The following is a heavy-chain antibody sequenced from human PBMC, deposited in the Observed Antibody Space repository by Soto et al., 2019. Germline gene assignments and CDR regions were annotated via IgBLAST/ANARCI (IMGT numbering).Heavy chain of an antibody. V-gene: IGHV3-73*01. CDR2: IRSKANSYAT. J-gene: IGHJ5*02. CDR3: TRWCSSCGVGRLDP. CDR1: GFTFSSFA. Sequence: EVQLVESGGGLVQPGGSLKLSCAASGFTFSSFAMHWVRQASGKGLEWVGRIRSKANSYATEYAASVKGRFTISRDDSKNTAYLQMNSLETEDTAVYYFTRWCSSCGVGRLDPWGQGTLVTVSS. D-gene: IGHD2-8*01.